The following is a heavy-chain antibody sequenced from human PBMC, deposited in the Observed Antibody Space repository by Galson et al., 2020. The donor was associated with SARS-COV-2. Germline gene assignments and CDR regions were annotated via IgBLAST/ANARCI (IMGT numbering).Heavy chain of an antibody. CDR3: ARRNTGGRFDI. Sequence: SQTLSPTCAISGDSVSSNSATWDWPRQSQSRGFEWMGGTNYRSNWNKDYAVSVKSRITIRADTSKNQFSRQRNSVTPDDTAVYYCARRNTGGRFDIWGQGIVVTCSS. D-gene: IGHD3-10*01. J-gene: IGHJ3*02. CDR1: GDSVSSNSAT. CDR2: TNYRSNWNK. V-gene: IGHV6-1*01.